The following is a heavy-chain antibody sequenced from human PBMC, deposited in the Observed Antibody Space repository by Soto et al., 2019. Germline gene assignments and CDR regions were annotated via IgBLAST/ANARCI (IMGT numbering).Heavy chain of an antibody. Sequence: SEPLSLTCTVAGGSISSYYWSWIRQPAGQGLEWIGRNYTSGSTNYTPSLKSRVTMSVDTSKDQFSLKLSCVTAEVTAVYYCARDRYCSGGSCSYFDYWGQGALVTVSS. CDR3: ARDRYCSGGSCSYFDY. CDR1: GGSISSYY. J-gene: IGHJ4*02. D-gene: IGHD2-15*01. CDR2: NYTSGST. V-gene: IGHV4-4*07.